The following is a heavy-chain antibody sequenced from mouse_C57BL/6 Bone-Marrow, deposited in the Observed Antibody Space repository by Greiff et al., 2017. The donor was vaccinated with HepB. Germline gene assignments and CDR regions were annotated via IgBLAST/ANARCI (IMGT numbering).Heavy chain of an antibody. V-gene: IGHV1-15*01. Sequence: VQLQQSGAELVRPGASVTLSCKASGYTFTDYEMHWVKQTPVHGLEWIGAIDPETGGTAYNQKFKGRAILTADKSSSTAYLELRSLTSEDSAVYYCTYYGYDWYFDVWGTGTTVTVSS. D-gene: IGHD2-2*01. CDR1: GYTFTDYE. J-gene: IGHJ1*03. CDR3: TYYGYDWYFDV. CDR2: IDPETGGT.